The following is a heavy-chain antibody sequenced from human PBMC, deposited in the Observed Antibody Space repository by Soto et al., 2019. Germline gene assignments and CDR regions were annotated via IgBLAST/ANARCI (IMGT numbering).Heavy chain of an antibody. CDR2: IYYSGST. Sequence: SETLSLTCTVSGGSISSYYWSWIRQPPGKGLEWIGYIYYSGSTNYNPSLKSRVTISVDTSKNQFSLKLSSVTAADTAVYYCARLDFWSRLYYLDVWGKGTTVTLSS. J-gene: IGHJ6*03. V-gene: IGHV4-59*08. D-gene: IGHD3-3*01. CDR3: ARLDFWSRLYYLDV. CDR1: GGSISSYY.